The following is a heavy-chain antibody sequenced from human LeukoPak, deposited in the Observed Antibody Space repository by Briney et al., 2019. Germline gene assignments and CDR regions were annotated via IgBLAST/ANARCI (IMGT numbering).Heavy chain of an antibody. J-gene: IGHJ4*02. CDR1: GYTFTGYH. V-gene: IGHV1-2*02. CDR3: ARDRMGDCATTSCYLAY. D-gene: IGHD2-2*01. Sequence: ASVKLSCKASGYTFTGYHMHWVRQAPGQGLEWMGCINPNSGGTNYEQKFQGRATMTRDTSINTVYIDLSRRRSDDTAVYCCARDRMGDCATTSCYLAYWGQGTQVTGSS. CDR2: INPNSGGT.